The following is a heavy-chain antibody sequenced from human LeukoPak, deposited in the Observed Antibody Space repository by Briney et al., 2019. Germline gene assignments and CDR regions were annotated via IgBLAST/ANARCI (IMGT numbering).Heavy chain of an antibody. CDR1: GGTFTSYA. Sequence: SVKVSCKASGGTFTSYAINWVRQAPGQGLEWMGRIIPIFGTANYAQKFQGRVTITADESTSTAYMELSSLRSEDTAVYYCARGRSSSWYMDVWGKGTTVTISS. CDR3: ARGRSSSWYMDV. J-gene: IGHJ6*03. D-gene: IGHD6-13*01. V-gene: IGHV1-69*13. CDR2: IIPIFGTA.